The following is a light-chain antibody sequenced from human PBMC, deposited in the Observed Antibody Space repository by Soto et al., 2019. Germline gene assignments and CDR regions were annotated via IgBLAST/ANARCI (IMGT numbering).Light chain of an antibody. CDR2: DAS. CDR3: QQYNPYTWT. Sequence: DIQMTQSPSTLSASVGDRVTITCRASQSIGSWLAWYQQKPGKAPRLLIYDASSLESGVPSRFSGSGSETEFTLTISSLQPDDFATYYCQQYNPYTWTFGHGTKVDI. J-gene: IGKJ1*01. CDR1: QSIGSW. V-gene: IGKV1-5*01.